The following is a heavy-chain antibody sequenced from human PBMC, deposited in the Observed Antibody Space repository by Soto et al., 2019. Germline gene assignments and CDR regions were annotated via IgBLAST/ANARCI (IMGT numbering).Heavy chain of an antibody. CDR3: ARYPGYCSGGSCYAFDY. CDR1: GYTCTSYG. J-gene: IGHJ4*02. Sequence: ASVKVSCKASGYTCTSYGISWVRQAPGQGLEWMGWISAYNVNTNYAQKLQGRVTMTTDTSTSTAYMELRSLRSDDTALYYCARYPGYCSGGSCYAFDYWGQGTLVTVS. CDR2: ISAYNVNT. D-gene: IGHD2-15*01. V-gene: IGHV1-18*01.